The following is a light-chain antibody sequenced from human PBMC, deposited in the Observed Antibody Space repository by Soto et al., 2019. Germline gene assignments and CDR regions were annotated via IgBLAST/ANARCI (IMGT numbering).Light chain of an antibody. V-gene: IGLV1-36*01. Sequence: QSVLTQPPSVSEAPRQRVTISCSGSSSNIGNNAVNWYQQLPGKAPKLLIYYDDLLPSGVSDRFSGSKSGTSASPAISGLQSEDEADYYCAAWDDSLNVYVFGTGTKVTVL. CDR2: YDD. CDR1: SSNIGNNA. CDR3: AAWDDSLNVYV. J-gene: IGLJ1*01.